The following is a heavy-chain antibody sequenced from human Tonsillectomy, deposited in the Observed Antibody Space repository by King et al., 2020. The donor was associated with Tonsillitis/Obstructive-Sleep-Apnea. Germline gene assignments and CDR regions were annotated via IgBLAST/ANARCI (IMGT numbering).Heavy chain of an antibody. V-gene: IGHV4-38-2*02. D-gene: IGHD3-9*01. CDR1: GYSISSAYY. CDR3: ARSTGYYNPDAFDI. CDR2: LYHSGST. J-gene: IGHJ3*02. Sequence: QLQESGPGLVKPSETLSLTCTVSGYSISSAYYWGWIRQPPGKGLEWIGSLYHSGSTYYNTSLKSRVTISVDTSKNQFSLKLRSVPAADTAVYYCARSTGYYNPDAFDIWGQGTMVTVSS.